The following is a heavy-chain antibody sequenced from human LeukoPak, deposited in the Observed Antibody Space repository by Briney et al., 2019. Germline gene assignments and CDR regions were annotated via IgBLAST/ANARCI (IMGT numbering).Heavy chain of an antibody. CDR3: ARADRLHGGPYLIGP. J-gene: IGHJ5*02. D-gene: IGHD2-21*01. Sequence: ASVRVSCKASGDSFTDYYMHWVRQAPGQGLEWRGGINLNSGDIKSAQKFKGRVTTTRNTSITTVYMQVSWLTSDDTAIYYCARADRLHGGPYLIGPWGQGTLVTVSS. CDR1: GDSFTDYY. V-gene: IGHV1-2*02. CDR2: INLNSGDI.